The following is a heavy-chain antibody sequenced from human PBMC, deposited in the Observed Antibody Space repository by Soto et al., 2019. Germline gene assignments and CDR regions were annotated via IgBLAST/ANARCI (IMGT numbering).Heavy chain of an antibody. Sequence: GASVKVSCKVSGYTLTELSMHWVRQAPGKGLEWMGGFDPEDGETIYAQKFQGRVTMTEDTSTDTAYMELSSLRSEDTAVYYCATDLRIAARPGLGYWGQGTLVTVSS. CDR1: GYTLTELS. J-gene: IGHJ4*02. CDR2: FDPEDGET. CDR3: ATDLRIAARPGLGY. V-gene: IGHV1-24*01. D-gene: IGHD6-6*01.